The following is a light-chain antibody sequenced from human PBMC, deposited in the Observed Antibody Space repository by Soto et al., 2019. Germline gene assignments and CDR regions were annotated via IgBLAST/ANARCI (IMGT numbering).Light chain of an antibody. CDR3: SSYTSSSTC. V-gene: IGLV2-14*01. Sequence: QSALTQPASVSGSPGQSITISCTGTSSDVGGYNYVSWYQQHPGKAPKLMIYDVSNRPSGGSNRFSGSKSGNTASLTISGLQAEDEADYYCSSYTSSSTCFGGGTKLTVL. CDR1: SSDVGGYNY. CDR2: DVS. J-gene: IGLJ2*01.